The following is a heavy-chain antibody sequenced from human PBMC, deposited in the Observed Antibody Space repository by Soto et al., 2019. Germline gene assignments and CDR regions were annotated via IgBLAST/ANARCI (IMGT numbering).Heavy chain of an antibody. CDR1: GGSISSSSYY. D-gene: IGHD3-22*01. CDR3: ARRKYYYDSDY. CDR2: IYYSGST. J-gene: IGHJ4*02. Sequence: PSETLSLTCTVSGGSISSSSYYWGWIRQPPGKGLEWIGSIYYSGSTYYNPSLKSRVTISVDTSKNQFSLKLSSVTAADTAVYYCARRKYYYDSDYWGQGTLVTVSS. V-gene: IGHV4-39*01.